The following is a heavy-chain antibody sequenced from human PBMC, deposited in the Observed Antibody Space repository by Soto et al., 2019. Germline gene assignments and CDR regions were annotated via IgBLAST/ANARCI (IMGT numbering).Heavy chain of an antibody. CDR1: GASMTSSHW. D-gene: IGHD6-19*01. J-gene: IGHJ5*02. CDR3: ARRTTGSGWDPMFDT. CDR2: IYHTGSA. Sequence: SETLSLTCAVSGASMTSSHWWSWVRQPPGKGLEWIGEIYHTGSANYKPSLESRVTISVDKSKNRFSLILTSVTAADTATYYSARRTTGSGWDPMFDTWGQGALVT. V-gene: IGHV4-4*02.